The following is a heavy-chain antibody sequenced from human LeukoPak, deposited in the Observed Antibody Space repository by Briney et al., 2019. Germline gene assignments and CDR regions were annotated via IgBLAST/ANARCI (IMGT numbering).Heavy chain of an antibody. CDR3: ARGLFLSGYLDAFDI. CDR1: GFSFSTYD. V-gene: IGHV3-30*14. Sequence: GGSLRLSCAASGFSFSTYDMHWVRQAPGKGLEWVALISYDGSNKYYADSVKGRYTISRDNSKNTVYLQMNSLRVEDTAVYYCARGLFLSGYLDAFDIWGQGTAVTVSS. D-gene: IGHD3-22*01. J-gene: IGHJ3*02. CDR2: ISYDGSNK.